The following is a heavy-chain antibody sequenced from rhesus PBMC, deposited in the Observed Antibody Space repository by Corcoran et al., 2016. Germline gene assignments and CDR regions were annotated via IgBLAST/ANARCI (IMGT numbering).Heavy chain of an antibody. D-gene: IGHD3-3*01. CDR3: ARLDYNIWTGYYKGFEF. CDR1: GFSLSTSGMG. J-gene: IGHJ1*01. CDR2: IYWNDDK. Sequence: QVTLKESGPALVKPTQTLTLTCTFSGFSLSTSGMGVGWIRQPSRKTLEWLAHIYWNDDKYNSTSLKSRLTISKDTSKNQVVLTMTNMDPVDTATYYCARLDYNIWTGYYKGFEFWGQGALVTVSS. V-gene: IGHV2-1*01.